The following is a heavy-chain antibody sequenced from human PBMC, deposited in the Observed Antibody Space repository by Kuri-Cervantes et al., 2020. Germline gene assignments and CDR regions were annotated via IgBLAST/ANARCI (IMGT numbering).Heavy chain of an antibody. Sequence: GESLKISCAASGFTFSSYSMNWVRQAPGKGLEWVSYISSSSSSIYYADSVKGRFTISRDNAKSSLYLQMNSLRDEDTAVYYCARVTWGDDSSGSPSDYWGQGTLVTVSS. D-gene: IGHD3-22*01. J-gene: IGHJ4*02. CDR3: ARVTWGDDSSGSPSDY. CDR1: GFTFSSYS. CDR2: ISSSSSSI. V-gene: IGHV3-48*02.